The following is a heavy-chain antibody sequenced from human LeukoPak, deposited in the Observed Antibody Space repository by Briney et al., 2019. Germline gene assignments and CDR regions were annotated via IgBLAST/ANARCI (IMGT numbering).Heavy chain of an antibody. CDR3: VRGGGYYEDFDY. D-gene: IGHD3-22*01. CDR1: GFTFSSYR. CDR2: IKKDGSEK. V-gene: IGHV3-7*01. Sequence: GGSLRLFCAASGFTFSSYRMSWVRQAPGKGLEWVANIKKDGSEKYYVDSVKGRFTISRDNAKNSLYLQMNSLRAEDTAVYYCVRGGGYYEDFDYWGQGTLVTVSS. J-gene: IGHJ4*02.